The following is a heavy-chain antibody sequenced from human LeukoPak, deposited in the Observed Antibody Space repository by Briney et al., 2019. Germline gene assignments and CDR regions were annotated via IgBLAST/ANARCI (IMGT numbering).Heavy chain of an antibody. CDR1: GFTFSSYG. Sequence: GRSLRLSCAASGFTFSSYGMHWVRQAPGKGLEWVAVISYDGSNKYYADSVKGRFTISRDNSKNTLYLQMNSLRAEDTAVYYCAKDQSSSRYVGFDYWGQGTLVTVSS. CDR2: ISYDGSNK. D-gene: IGHD6-13*01. V-gene: IGHV3-30*18. J-gene: IGHJ4*02. CDR3: AKDQSSSRYVGFDY.